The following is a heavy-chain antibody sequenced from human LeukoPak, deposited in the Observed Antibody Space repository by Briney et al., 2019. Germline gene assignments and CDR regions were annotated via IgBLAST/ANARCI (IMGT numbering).Heavy chain of an antibody. CDR1: GFTFSSYG. J-gene: IGHJ4*02. D-gene: IGHD3-22*01. V-gene: IGHV3-30*18. CDR3: AKCLDSSGYPPDY. CDR2: ISYDGSNK. Sequence: GGSLRLSCAASGFTFSSYGMHWVRQAPGKGLEWVAVISYDGSNKYYADSVKGRFTISRDNSKNTLCLQMNSLRAEDTAVYYCAKCLDSSGYPPDYWGQGTLVTVSS.